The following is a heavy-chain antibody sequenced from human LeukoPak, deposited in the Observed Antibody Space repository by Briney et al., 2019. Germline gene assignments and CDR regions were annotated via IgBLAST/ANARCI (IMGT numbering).Heavy chain of an antibody. CDR1: GFTFSSYA. CDR3: AKGGICSSTSCPYYYYGMDV. Sequence: GGSLRLSCAASGFTFSSYAMSWARQAPGKGLEWVSAISGSGGSTYYADSVKGRFTISRDNSKNALYLQMNSLRAEDTAVYYCAKGGICSSTSCPYYYYGMDVWGQGTTVTVSS. CDR2: ISGSGGST. J-gene: IGHJ6*02. D-gene: IGHD2-2*01. V-gene: IGHV3-23*01.